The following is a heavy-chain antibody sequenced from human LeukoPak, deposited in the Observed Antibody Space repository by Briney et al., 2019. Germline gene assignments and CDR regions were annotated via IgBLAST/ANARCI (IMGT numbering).Heavy chain of an antibody. CDR1: GFTFSSYG. Sequence: PGGSLRLSCAASGFTFSSYGMHWVRQAPGKGLEWVAVIWYDGGNKYYADSMKGRFTISRDNSKKTLYLQMNSLRAEDTAVYHCARDEGGGGGYYDSSGYLYYWGQGTLVTVSS. V-gene: IGHV3-33*01. CDR3: ARDEGGGGGYYDSSGYLYY. D-gene: IGHD3-22*01. J-gene: IGHJ4*02. CDR2: IWYDGGNK.